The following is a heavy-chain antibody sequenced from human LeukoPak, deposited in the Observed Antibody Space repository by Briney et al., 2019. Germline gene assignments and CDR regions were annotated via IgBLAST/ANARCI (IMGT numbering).Heavy chain of an antibody. D-gene: IGHD6-6*01. V-gene: IGHV3-23*01. Sequence: GGSLRVSCVVSGFTFSSYPMSWVRQAPGKGLEWVSVISESGDVTHYAGSMKGRFTISRDNTKNTLNLQMNSLRDEDAAIYYCARDSSHYLGSSDYWGQGTLVTVSS. CDR2: ISESGDVT. CDR3: ARDSSHYLGSSDY. J-gene: IGHJ4*02. CDR1: GFTFSSYP.